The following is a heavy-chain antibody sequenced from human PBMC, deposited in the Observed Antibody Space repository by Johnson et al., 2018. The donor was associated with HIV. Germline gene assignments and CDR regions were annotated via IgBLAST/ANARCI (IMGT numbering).Heavy chain of an antibody. CDR2: ISSSGITI. Sequence: QVQLVESGGGLVQPGGSLRLSCAASGFTFSDYYMSWIRQAPGKGLEWVSYISSSGITIYYADSVKGRFTISRDNAKNSLYLQMNSLRAEDTAVYYCARGDDRESGRAQNTGAFDIWGQGTMVTVSS. D-gene: IGHD2-21*02. CDR1: GFTFSDYY. V-gene: IGHV3-11*04. CDR3: ARGDDRESGRAQNTGAFDI. J-gene: IGHJ3*02.